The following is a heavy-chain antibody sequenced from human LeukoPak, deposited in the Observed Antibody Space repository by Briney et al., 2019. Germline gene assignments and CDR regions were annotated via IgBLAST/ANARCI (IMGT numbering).Heavy chain of an antibody. CDR2: INHSGST. D-gene: IGHD5-18*01. J-gene: IGHJ4*02. CDR3: ARGSSYGTPSDFDY. V-gene: IGHV4-34*01. CDR1: GGSFSGYY. Sequence: PWETLSLTCAVYGGSFSGYYWSWIRQPPGKGLEWIGEINHSGSTNYNPSLKSRVTISVDTSKNQFSLKLSSVTAADTAVYYCARGSSYGTPSDFDYWGQGTLVTVSS.